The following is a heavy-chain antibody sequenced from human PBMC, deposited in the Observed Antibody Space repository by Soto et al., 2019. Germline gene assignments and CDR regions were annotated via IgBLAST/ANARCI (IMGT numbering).Heavy chain of an antibody. Sequence: QVQLVQSGAEVKKPGASVKVSCKASGYTFTSYYMHWVRQAPGQGLEWMGIINPSGGSTSYAQKVQGRVTMTRDTSTSTVYMELSSLRSEDTAVYYCAINRYYYDSSGYSLAAFDIWGQGTMVTVSS. J-gene: IGHJ3*02. D-gene: IGHD3-22*01. CDR3: AINRYYYDSSGYSLAAFDI. CDR1: GYTFTSYY. CDR2: INPSGGST. V-gene: IGHV1-46*01.